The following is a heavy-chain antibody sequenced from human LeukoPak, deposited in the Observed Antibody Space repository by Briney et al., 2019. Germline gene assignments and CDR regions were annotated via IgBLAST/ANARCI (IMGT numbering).Heavy chain of an antibody. CDR1: GYSISSGYY. V-gene: IGHV4-38-2*02. CDR3: ARADYSSSWSHYYYYMDV. CDR2: IYHSGST. D-gene: IGHD6-13*01. J-gene: IGHJ6*03. Sequence: SETLSLTCTVSGYSISSGYYWGWIRQPPGKGLEWIGGIYHSGSTYYNPSLKSRVTISVDTSKNHFSLKLSSVTAADTALYFCARADYSSSWSHYYYYMDVWGTGTTVTVSS.